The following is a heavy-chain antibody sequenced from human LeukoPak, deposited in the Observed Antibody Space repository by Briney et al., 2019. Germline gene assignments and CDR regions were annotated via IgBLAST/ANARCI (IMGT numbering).Heavy chain of an antibody. J-gene: IGHJ3*02. V-gene: IGHV3-21*01. CDR1: GFTFSSYS. CDR3: AKPSLDYGDYVSAFDI. CDR2: ISSSSSYI. D-gene: IGHD4-17*01. Sequence: GGSLRLSCAASGFTFSSYSMNWVRQAPGKGLEWVSSISSSSSYIYYADSVKGRFTISRDNSKNTLYLQMNSLRAEDTAVYYCAKPSLDYGDYVSAFDIWGQGTMVTVSS.